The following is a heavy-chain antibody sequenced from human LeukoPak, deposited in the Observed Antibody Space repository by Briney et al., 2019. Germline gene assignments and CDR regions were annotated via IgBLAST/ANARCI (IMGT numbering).Heavy chain of an antibody. CDR2: TYIGGDT. V-gene: IGHV3-53*01. CDR1: GFPVGRNY. Sequence: GGSLRLSCAASGFPVGRNYMGWVRQAPGKGLEWVSVTYIGGDTYYADPVKGRFTISSDTSRNTLWLQMNSLRADDTAVYFCASLRSLSTAENWYFDYWGQGTLVTVSS. J-gene: IGHJ4*02. CDR3: ASLRSLSTAENWYFDY. D-gene: IGHD1-1*01.